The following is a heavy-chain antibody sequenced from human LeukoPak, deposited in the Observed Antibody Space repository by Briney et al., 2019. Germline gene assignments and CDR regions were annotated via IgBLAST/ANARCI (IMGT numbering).Heavy chain of an antibody. CDR3: ARRGGYYDSSGYYYYFDY. CDR2: IIPILGIA. CDR1: GGTFSSYA. Sequence: ASVKVSCKASGGTFSSYAISWVRQAPGQGLEWMGRIIPILGIANYAQKFQGRVTITADKSTSTAYMALSRLRSEDTAVYYCARRGGYYDSSGYYYYFDYWGQGTLVTVSS. V-gene: IGHV1-69*04. D-gene: IGHD3-22*01. J-gene: IGHJ4*02.